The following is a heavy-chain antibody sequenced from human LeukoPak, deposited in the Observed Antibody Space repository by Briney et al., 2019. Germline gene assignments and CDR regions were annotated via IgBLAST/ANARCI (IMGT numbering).Heavy chain of an antibody. V-gene: IGHV1-2*02. CDR3: ARESHYYYPSGSYSTFDY. CDR1: GYTFTGHY. D-gene: IGHD3-10*01. J-gene: IGHJ4*02. CDR2: INPNSGGT. Sequence: ASVKVSCKASGYTFTGHYMHWVRQAPGQGLEWMGWINPNSGGTNYAQKFQGRVTMTRDTSISTAYMELSRLRSDDTAVYYCARESHYYYPSGSYSTFDYWGQGTLVTVSS.